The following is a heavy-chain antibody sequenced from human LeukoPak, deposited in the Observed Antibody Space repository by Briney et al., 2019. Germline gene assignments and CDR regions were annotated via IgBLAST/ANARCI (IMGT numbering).Heavy chain of an antibody. J-gene: IGHJ4*02. Sequence: TLSLTCTVSGDSISSNYWWTWVRQPPGKGLEWVAVISYDGSNKYYADSVKGRFTISRDNSKNTLYLQMNSLRTEDTSIYYCARGSGYSYGFTGRERTKSRLDSWGQGTLVTVSS. D-gene: IGHD5-18*01. CDR2: ISYDGSNK. CDR1: GDSISSNY. CDR3: ARGSGYSYGFTGRERTKSRLDS. V-gene: IGHV3-30*03.